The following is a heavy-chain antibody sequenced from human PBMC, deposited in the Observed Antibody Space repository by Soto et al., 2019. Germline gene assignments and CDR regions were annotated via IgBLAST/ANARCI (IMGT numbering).Heavy chain of an antibody. Sequence: GGSLRLSCSASGFTFSIYAMHWVRQAPGKGLEYVSSISTNGGNTHYADSVKGRFTISREKAKNSLYLQMNSLSAGDTAVYYCARELHAGSHGMDVWGQGTTVTVSS. CDR2: ISTNGGNT. V-gene: IGHV3-64*04. CDR3: ARELHAGSHGMDV. J-gene: IGHJ6*02. CDR1: GFTFSIYA.